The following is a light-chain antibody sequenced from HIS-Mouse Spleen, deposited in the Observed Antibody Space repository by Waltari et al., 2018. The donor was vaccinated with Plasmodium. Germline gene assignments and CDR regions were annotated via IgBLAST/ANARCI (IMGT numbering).Light chain of an antibody. V-gene: IGKV6D-21*02. CDR2: YAS. J-gene: IGKJ1*01. Sequence: DIVMTQSPDFQSVTPKEKVTNTCRASQTIGSSIHWYQQKPAQSPKLLIKYASQSIPGVPSRFSGSGSGKDCTLTINSLEAEDAAAYYCHQSSSVRTFGQGTKVEIK. CDR3: HQSSSVRT. CDR1: QTIGSS.